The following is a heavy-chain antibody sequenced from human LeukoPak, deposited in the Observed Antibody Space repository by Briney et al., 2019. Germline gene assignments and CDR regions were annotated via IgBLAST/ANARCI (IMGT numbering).Heavy chain of an antibody. CDR3: ARLSAGTRLDF. J-gene: IGHJ4*02. V-gene: IGHV4-61*01. CDR2: ISYSGST. CDR1: GASVSSVSYY. D-gene: IGHD1-14*01. Sequence: SETLSLTCTVSGASVSSVSYYWSWIRQPPGKGLEWIGYISYSGSTNYNPSLKSRVTISVDMSKSQFALKLTSVTAADTAVYYCARLSAGTRLDFWGQGMLVTVSS.